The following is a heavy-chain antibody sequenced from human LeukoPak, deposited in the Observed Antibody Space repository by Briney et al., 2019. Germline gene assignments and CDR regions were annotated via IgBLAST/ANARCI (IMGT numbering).Heavy chain of an antibody. CDR2: MKPDGSEI. V-gene: IGHV3-7*01. D-gene: IGHD3-16*01. CDR1: GFTFTTYW. CDR3: AKDYAVGSIDY. Sequence: GGSLRLSCAASGFTFTTYWMSWVRQAPGKGLEWVANMKPDGSEIFYVDSVKGRFTISRDNAMNTLYLQMNSLRAEDSALYYCAKDYAVGSIDYWGQGTLVTVSS. J-gene: IGHJ4*02.